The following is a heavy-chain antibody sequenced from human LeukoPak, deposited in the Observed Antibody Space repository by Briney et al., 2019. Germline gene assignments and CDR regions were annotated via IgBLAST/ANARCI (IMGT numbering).Heavy chain of an antibody. Sequence: GGSLRLSCAASGFTFSTYWMNWVRQAPGKGLEWVANIKQDGSDTIYVDSVKGRFTISRDNAKNSMYLQMNSLRAEDTAVYYCARVLPVASRDYWGQGTLVTVSS. D-gene: IGHD2-2*01. V-gene: IGHV3-7*01. J-gene: IGHJ4*02. CDR2: IKQDGSDT. CDR3: ARVLPVASRDY. CDR1: GFTFSTYW.